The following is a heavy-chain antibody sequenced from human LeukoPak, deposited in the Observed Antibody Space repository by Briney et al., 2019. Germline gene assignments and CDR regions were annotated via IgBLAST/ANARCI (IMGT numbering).Heavy chain of an antibody. CDR1: GFTFSSYE. D-gene: IGHD3-16*01. CDR2: ISSSGSTI. J-gene: IGHJ3*02. Sequence: GGSLRLSCAASGFTFSSYEMNWVRQAPGKGLEWVSYISSSGSTIYYADSVKGRFTISRDNAKNSLYLQMNSLRAEDTAVYYCARDGATTFSASDIWGQGTMVTVSS. CDR3: ARDGATTFSASDI. V-gene: IGHV3-48*03.